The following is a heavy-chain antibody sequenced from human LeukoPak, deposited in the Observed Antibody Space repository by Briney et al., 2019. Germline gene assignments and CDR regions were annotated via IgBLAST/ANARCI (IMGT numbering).Heavy chain of an antibody. V-gene: IGHV4-4*07. D-gene: IGHD5-18*01. J-gene: IGHJ5*02. Sequence: SETLSLTCTVSGGSISSYYWSWIRQPAGKGLEWIGRIYTSGSTNYNPFLKSRVTMSVDTSKNQFSLKLSSVTAADTAVYYCARGRLDTAMVSSNWFDPWGQGTLVTVSS. CDR1: GGSISSYY. CDR3: ARGRLDTAMVSSNWFDP. CDR2: IYTSGST.